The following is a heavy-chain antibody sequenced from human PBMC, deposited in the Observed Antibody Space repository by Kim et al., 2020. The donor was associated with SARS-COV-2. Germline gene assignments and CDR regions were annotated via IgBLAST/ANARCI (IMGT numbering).Heavy chain of an antibody. J-gene: IGHJ6*02. CDR2: IIPILGIA. CDR3: ARGRTADLYSGYDPVDYYYYGMDV. V-gene: IGHV1-69*02. D-gene: IGHD5-12*01. Sequence: SVKVSCKASGGTFSSYTISWVRQAPGQGLEWMGRIIPILGIANYAQKFQGRVTITADKSTSTAYMELSSLRSEDTAVYYCARGRTADLYSGYDPVDYYYYGMDVWGQGTTVTVSS. CDR1: GGTFSSYT.